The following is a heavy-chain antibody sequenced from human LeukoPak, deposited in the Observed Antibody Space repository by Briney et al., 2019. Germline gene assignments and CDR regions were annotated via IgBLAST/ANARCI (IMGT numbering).Heavy chain of an antibody. V-gene: IGHV3-11*06. D-gene: IGHD2/OR15-2a*01. Sequence: PGGSLRLSCAASGFNFGDYYMSWIRQAPNKGLEWISYISGPSTYTLYSVPVKGRFTISRDNAKNSLYLQMNSLRVEDSGVYYCARDLKDNSRPIEEFGIDVWGQGTTVIVSS. CDR2: ISGPSTYT. J-gene: IGHJ6*02. CDR1: GFNFGDYY. CDR3: ARDLKDNSRPIEEFGIDV.